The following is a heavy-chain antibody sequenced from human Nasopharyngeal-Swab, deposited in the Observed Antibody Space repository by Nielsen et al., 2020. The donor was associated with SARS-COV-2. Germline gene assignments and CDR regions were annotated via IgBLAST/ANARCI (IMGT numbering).Heavy chain of an antibody. D-gene: IGHD3-3*01. CDR2: IYYSGST. Sequence: PGKGLEWIGSIYYSGSTYYNPSLKSRVTISVDTSKNQFSLKLNSVTAADTAVYYCARHFQDVTIFGVVIPGDYMDVWGKGTTVTVSS. V-gene: IGHV4-39*01. CDR3: ARHFQDVTIFGVVIPGDYMDV. J-gene: IGHJ6*03.